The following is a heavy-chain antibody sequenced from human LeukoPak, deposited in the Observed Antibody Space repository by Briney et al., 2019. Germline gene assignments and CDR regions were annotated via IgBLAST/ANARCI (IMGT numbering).Heavy chain of an antibody. V-gene: IGHV3-48*01. CDR3: ARVSVYGTNWFDP. CDR2: ISSSSSTI. CDR1: GFTFSSYS. J-gene: IGHJ5*02. D-gene: IGHD3-10*01. Sequence: GGSLRLSCAASGFTFSSYSMNWVRQAPGKGLEWVSYISSSSSTIYYADSVKGRFAISRDNAKNSLYLQMNSLRAEDTAVYYCARVSVYGTNWFDPWGQGTLVTVSS.